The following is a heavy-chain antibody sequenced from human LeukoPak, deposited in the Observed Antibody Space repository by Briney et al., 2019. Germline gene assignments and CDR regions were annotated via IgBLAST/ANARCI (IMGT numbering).Heavy chain of an antibody. D-gene: IGHD2-15*01. J-gene: IGHJ4*02. Sequence: GGSLRLSCAASGFTFSNYAMSWVRQAPGKGLEWVANIKQDGSEKYYVDSVKGRFTISRDNAKNSLYLQMNSLRAEDTAVYYCARLRFCSGGSCAGFADYWGQGTLVSVSS. CDR3: ARLRFCSGGSCAGFADY. CDR2: IKQDGSEK. V-gene: IGHV3-7*03. CDR1: GFTFSNYA.